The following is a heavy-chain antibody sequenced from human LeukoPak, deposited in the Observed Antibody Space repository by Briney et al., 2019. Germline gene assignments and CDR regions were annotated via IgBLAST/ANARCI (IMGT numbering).Heavy chain of an antibody. CDR1: GFTFSSYG. J-gene: IGHJ4*02. D-gene: IGHD2-21*02. V-gene: IGHV3-30*18. CDR2: ISYDGSNK. CDR3: AKDGIPYCGGDCYWGYFDY. Sequence: PGGSLRLSCAASGFTFSSYGMHWVRQAPGKGLEWVAVISYDGSNKYYADSVKGRFTISKDNSKNTLYLQMNSLRAEDTAVYYCAKDGIPYCGGDCYWGYFDYWGQGTLVTVSS.